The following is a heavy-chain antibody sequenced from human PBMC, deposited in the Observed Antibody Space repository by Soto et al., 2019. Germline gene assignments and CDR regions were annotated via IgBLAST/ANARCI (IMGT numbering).Heavy chain of an antibody. CDR2: FIPFLRTA. CDR1: GGTFRSLA. J-gene: IGHJ6*02. Sequence: QVHLVQSEAEVTKPGSSVKLSCKASGGTFRSLAISGVRQAPGQGLEWMGGFIPFLRTADYAQKFQDRVTITADESTSSVYIEVSGLSSEDTAVYFCANCGGKDHRSKSGWEGAARHLVYYYAMDVWGQGTTVTVSS. D-gene: IGHD6-6*01. CDR3: ANCGGKDHRSKSGWEGAARHLVYYYAMDV. V-gene: IGHV1-69*13.